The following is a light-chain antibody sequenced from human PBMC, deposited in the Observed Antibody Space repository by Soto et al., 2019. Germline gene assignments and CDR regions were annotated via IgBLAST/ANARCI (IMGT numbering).Light chain of an antibody. CDR1: QSVSSSY. J-gene: IGKJ4*01. CDR3: QQYGSSPPLT. CDR2: GAS. V-gene: IGKV3-20*01. Sequence: DIVLTQSPGTLSLSPGERATLSCRASQSVSSSYLSWYQQKPGQAPGLLIYGASSRATGIPDRLSVSGSGTDFNLTISRLEPEDFAVYYCQQYGSSPPLTFGGGTKVDIK.